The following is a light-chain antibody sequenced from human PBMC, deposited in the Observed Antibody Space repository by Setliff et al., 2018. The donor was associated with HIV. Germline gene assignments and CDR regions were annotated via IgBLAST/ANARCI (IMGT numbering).Light chain of an antibody. CDR3: QSYDGSLSGYV. J-gene: IGLJ1*01. Sequence: QSVLTQPPSVSGAPGQRVTISCTGSSSNIGAGFDVHWYQQFPGTAPKLLIYSFTNRPSGVPDRFSGSKSGTSASLAIAGLQAEDEADYYCQSYDGSLSGYVFGTGTKVTVL. CDR1: SSNIGAGFD. V-gene: IGLV1-40*01. CDR2: SFT.